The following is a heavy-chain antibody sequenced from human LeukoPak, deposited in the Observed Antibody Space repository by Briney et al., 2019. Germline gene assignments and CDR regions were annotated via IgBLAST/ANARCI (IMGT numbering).Heavy chain of an antibody. J-gene: IGHJ4*02. D-gene: IGHD6-13*01. Sequence: GASVKLSCKASGYTFTFYYIHLVRQAPGQGLEWMGGINPNSGGTNYAQKFQGRVTMTSDTSISTAYMELSRLRSDDTAVYYCARGYSRFDVGFDYWGQGTLVTVSS. V-gene: IGHV1-2*02. CDR1: GYTFTFYY. CDR2: INPNSGGT. CDR3: ARGYSRFDVGFDY.